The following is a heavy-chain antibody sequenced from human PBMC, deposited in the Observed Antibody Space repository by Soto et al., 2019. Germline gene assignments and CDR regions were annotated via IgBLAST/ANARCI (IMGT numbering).Heavy chain of an antibody. D-gene: IGHD2-15*01. CDR1: GGTFSSYA. V-gene: IGHV1-69*12. CDR3: ARTPSADLNYYYYGMDV. CDR2: IIPIFGTA. J-gene: IGHJ6*02. Sequence: QVQLVQSGAEVKKPGSSVKVSCKASGGTFSSYAISWVRQAPGQGLEWMGGIIPIFGTANYAQKFQGRVTIPANESTGQAYKELSRLDSEDTAGYYCARTPSADLNYYYYGMDVWGQGTTVTVSS.